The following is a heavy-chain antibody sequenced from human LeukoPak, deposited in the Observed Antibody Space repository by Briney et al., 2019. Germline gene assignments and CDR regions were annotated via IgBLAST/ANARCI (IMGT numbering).Heavy chain of an antibody. J-gene: IGHJ4*02. V-gene: IGHV3-11*01. CDR2: ISSSGSTI. CDR3: ARESAQTGPRRPFDY. Sequence: GGSLRLSCAASDFSFITYAMSWVRQAPGKGLEWVSYISSSGSTIYYADSVKGRFTISRDNAKNSLYLQMNSLRAEDTAVYYCARESAQTGPRRPFDYWGQGTLVTVSS. D-gene: IGHD1-1*01. CDR1: DFSFITYA.